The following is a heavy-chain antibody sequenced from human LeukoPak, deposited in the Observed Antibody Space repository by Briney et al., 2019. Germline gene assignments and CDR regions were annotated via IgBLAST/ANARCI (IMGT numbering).Heavy chain of an antibody. CDR2: INPSGGST. Sequence: GASVEVSCKASGYTFTSYYMHWVRQAPGQGLEWMGIINPSGGSTSYAQKFQGRVTMTRDTSTSTVYMELSSLRSEDTAVYYCARELGYCSSTSCSVSSGSYDYWGQGTLVTVSS. CDR3: ARELGYCSSTSCSVSSGSYDY. J-gene: IGHJ4*02. D-gene: IGHD2-2*01. CDR1: GYTFTSYY. V-gene: IGHV1-46*03.